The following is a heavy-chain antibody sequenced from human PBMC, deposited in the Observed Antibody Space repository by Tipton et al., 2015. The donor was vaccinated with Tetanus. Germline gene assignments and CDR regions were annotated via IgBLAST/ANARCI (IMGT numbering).Heavy chain of an antibody. CDR1: GFIFSSYA. D-gene: IGHD6-19*01. J-gene: IGHJ4*02. V-gene: IGHV3-23*01. Sequence: GSLRLSCEASGFIFSSYAMSWVRQAPGKGLEWVSSISGGATSTNTADSVKGRFTIYRDDSKNTLYLQMNSLRVEDTAVYYCARPSGNGWFHDENWGQGTLVTVSS. CDR2: ISGGATST. CDR3: ARPSGNGWFHDEN.